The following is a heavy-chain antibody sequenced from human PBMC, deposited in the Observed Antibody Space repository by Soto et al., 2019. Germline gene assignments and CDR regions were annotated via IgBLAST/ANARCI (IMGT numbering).Heavy chain of an antibody. Sequence: SVKVSCKASGGTFSGHGIAWVRQVPGQGLEWMGGIMPTFGSATYAPKFQGRVTISADKSTSTAYMELSSLRSEDTAVYFCASGRSAQFFAFWGQGTLVPVSS. CDR2: IMPTFGSA. CDR3: ASGRSAQFFAF. V-gene: IGHV1-69*06. J-gene: IGHJ4*02. D-gene: IGHD1-26*01. CDR1: GGTFSGHG.